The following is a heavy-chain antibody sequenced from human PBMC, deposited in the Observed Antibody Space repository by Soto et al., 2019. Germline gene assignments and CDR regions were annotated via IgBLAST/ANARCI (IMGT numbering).Heavy chain of an antibody. CDR3: ASTSTSFYDDSGYRH. J-gene: IGHJ4*01. V-gene: IGHV4-30-2*02. Sequence: PSETLSLTCAVSGGSISSGGSSWSWIRQPPGKGLEWIGYIYHSGSTYYNPSLKSRVTISVDTSKNQFSLNLSSVTAADMAVYYCASTSTSFYDDSGYRHWGHGNLVTVSS. D-gene: IGHD3-22*01. CDR2: IYHSGST. CDR1: GGSISSGGSS.